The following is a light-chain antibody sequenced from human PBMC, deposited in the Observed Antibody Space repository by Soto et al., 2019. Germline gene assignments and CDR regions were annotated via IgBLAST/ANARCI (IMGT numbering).Light chain of an antibody. V-gene: IGKV3-20*01. CDR1: QSVSSY. CDR3: QQYGSSLST. J-gene: IGKJ1*01. CDR2: GAS. Sequence: EIVLTQSPGTLSLSPGERATLSCRASQSVSSYLAWYQQKPGQAPRLLIYGASSRATGIPDRFSGSGSGTDFTLTIGRLEPEDFAVYYCQQYGSSLSTFGQGT.